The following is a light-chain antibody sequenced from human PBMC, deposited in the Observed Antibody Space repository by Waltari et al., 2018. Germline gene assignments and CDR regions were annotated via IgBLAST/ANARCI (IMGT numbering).Light chain of an antibody. CDR3: QNHERLPAM. Sequence: CRASQSISRYVAWYQQKPGQAPRHLIDAASSRATGIPDRFSGSGSGTDFSLTISRLEPEDFAVYYCQNHERLPAMFGQGTKVEIK. CDR1: QSISRY. J-gene: IGKJ1*01. V-gene: IGKV3-20*01. CDR2: AAS.